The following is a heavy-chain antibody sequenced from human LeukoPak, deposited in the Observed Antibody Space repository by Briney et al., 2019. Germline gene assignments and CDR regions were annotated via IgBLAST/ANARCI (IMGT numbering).Heavy chain of an antibody. CDR2: INHSGST. Sequence: SETLSLTCAVYGGSFSGYYWSWIRQPPGKGLEWIGEINHSGSTNYNPSLKSRVTISVDTSKNQFSLKLSSVTAADTAVYYCARGRSGWYNSRWFDPWGQGTLVIVSS. J-gene: IGHJ5*02. CDR1: GGSFSGYY. V-gene: IGHV4-34*01. CDR3: ARGRSGWYNSRWFDP. D-gene: IGHD6-19*01.